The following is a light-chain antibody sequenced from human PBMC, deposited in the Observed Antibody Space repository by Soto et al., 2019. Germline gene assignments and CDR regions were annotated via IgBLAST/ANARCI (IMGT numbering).Light chain of an antibody. Sequence: QSVLTQPPSASGTPGQRVTISCSGSSSNIATKSVNWYQQLPGTAPKLLIYSNSQRPSGVPDRFSGSKSGTSASLAIRGLQSEDEADYYCAAWDDSLNARYVFGTGTKVTVL. V-gene: IGLV1-44*01. CDR2: SNS. CDR1: SSNIATKS. J-gene: IGLJ1*01. CDR3: AAWDDSLNARYV.